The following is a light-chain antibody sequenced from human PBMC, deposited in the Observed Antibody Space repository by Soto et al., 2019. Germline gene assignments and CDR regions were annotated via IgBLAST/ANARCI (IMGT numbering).Light chain of an antibody. J-gene: IGKJ1*01. V-gene: IGKV3D-15*01. CDR2: HAT. CDR3: QQYDSRPST. CDR1: QSVSSN. Sequence: IGLTQCAATLSLSPEERATLSCEASQSVSSNLAWYQQKPGQAPRLLIYHATTRATGIPDRFSGSGSGTEFTLTISSLQPEDFAVYYCQQYDSRPSTFGQGTKVDIK.